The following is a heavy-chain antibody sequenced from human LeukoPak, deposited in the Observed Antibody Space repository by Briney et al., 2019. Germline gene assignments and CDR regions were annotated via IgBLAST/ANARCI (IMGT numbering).Heavy chain of an antibody. D-gene: IGHD5-24*01. J-gene: IGHJ4*02. CDR1: GGSISSYY. CDR2: ISYSGST. V-gene: IGHV4-59*01. CDR3: ARSGPRRGGYNADY. Sequence: PSETLSLTCTVSGGSISSYYWSWIRQPPGKGLEWIGYISYSGSTNFTPSLKSRVTLSIDTSKNQFSLKLSSVTPADTAVYYCARSGPRRGGYNADYWGQGTLVTVSS.